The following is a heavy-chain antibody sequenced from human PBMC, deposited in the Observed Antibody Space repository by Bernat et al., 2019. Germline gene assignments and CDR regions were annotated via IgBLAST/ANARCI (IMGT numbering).Heavy chain of an antibody. CDR2: IYYSGST. CDR1: GGSISSYY. Sequence: QVQLQESGPGLVKPSETLSLTCTVSGGSISSYYWSWIRQPPGKGLEWIGYIYYSGSTNYNPSLKSRVTISVDTSKNQFSLKLSSVTAADTAVYYCARLLRYGDYLLYYFDYWGQGTLVTVSS. CDR3: ARLLRYGDYLLYYFDY. V-gene: IGHV4-59*08. J-gene: IGHJ4*02. D-gene: IGHD4-17*01.